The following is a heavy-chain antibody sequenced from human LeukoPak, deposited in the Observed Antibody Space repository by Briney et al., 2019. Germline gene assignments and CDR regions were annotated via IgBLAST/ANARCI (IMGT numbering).Heavy chain of an antibody. CDR2: ITKSGDST. D-gene: IGHD3-9*01. CDR3: TKDYCGKFCSAV. CDR1: GFTFSAFG. V-gene: IGHV3-23*01. Sequence: GGSLRLSCAASGFTFSAFGMNRVRQAPGKGLEWVSTITKSGDSTYYVDSVKGRFTISRDNSKNTLYLQMNSLRAEDTAKYYCTKDYCGKFCSAVWGQGTTVTVSS. J-gene: IGHJ6*02.